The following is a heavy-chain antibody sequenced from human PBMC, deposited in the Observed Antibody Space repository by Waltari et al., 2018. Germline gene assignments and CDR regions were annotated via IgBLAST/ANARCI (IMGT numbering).Heavy chain of an antibody. CDR1: GITFSNYA. J-gene: IGHJ5*02. CDR3: APGEECITSCYPYSLGSDP. Sequence: EVQLLDSGGGLVQPGGSLRLACAASGITFSNYAMSWVRQAPGKGLKWVSAISADAINTYYAESVRGRFTISRDSSKNTVFLQMNSLRVEDTAVYYCAPGEECITSCYPYSLGSDPWGQGTLVTVSS. V-gene: IGHV3-23*01. CDR2: ISADAINT. D-gene: IGHD2-2*01.